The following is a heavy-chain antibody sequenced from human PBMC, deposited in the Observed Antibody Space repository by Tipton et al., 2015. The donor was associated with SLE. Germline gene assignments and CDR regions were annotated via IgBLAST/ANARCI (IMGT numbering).Heavy chain of an antibody. D-gene: IGHD3-3*01. CDR2: INKDGSET. CDR1: TFTFSNYW. J-gene: IGHJ4*02. Sequence: SLRLSCVASTFTFSNYWMSWVRQAPGKGLEWVAHINKDGSETYPVDSVKGRFTISRDKARSSLYLQMNSLTVDDTGVYYCARSLWSGYSRTIDYWGQGTLVTVSS. CDR3: ARSLWSGYSRTIDY. V-gene: IGHV3-7*01.